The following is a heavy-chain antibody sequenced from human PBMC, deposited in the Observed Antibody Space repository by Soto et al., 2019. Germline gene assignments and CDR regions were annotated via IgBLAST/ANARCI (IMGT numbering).Heavy chain of an antibody. CDR2: INPNSGGT. CDR3: ARDRTANSSSSDYFDY. D-gene: IGHD6-6*01. J-gene: IGHJ4*02. V-gene: IGHV1-2*04. Sequence: EASVKVSCKASGYTFTGYYMHWVRQAPGQGLEWMGWINPNSGGTNYAQKFQGWVTMTRDTSISTAYMELSRLRSDDTAVYYCARDRTANSSSSDYFDYWGQGTLVTVSS. CDR1: GYTFTGYY.